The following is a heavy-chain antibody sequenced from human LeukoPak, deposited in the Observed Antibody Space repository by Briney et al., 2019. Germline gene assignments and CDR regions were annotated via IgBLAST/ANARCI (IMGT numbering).Heavy chain of an antibody. CDR3: ARGGMITFGGVIDYYFDY. CDR2: IYYSGST. J-gene: IGHJ4*02. V-gene: IGHV4-59*01. Sequence: SETLSLTCTVFGGSISSYYWSWIRQPPGKGLEWSGYIYYSGSTNYNPSLKSRVTISVDTSKNQFSLKLSSVTAADTAVYYCARGGMITFGGVIDYYFDYWGKGTLVTVSS. CDR1: GGSISSYY. D-gene: IGHD3-16*02.